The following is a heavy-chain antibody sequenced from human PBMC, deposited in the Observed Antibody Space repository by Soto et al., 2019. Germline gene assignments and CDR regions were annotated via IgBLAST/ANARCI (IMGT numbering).Heavy chain of an antibody. CDR1: GGSISSAGYS. J-gene: IGHJ6*02. CDR2: IYFGGST. Sequence: QLQLQESGSGLVKASQTLSLTCAVSGGSISSAGYSWNWIRQPPGKGLEWIGYIYFGGSTYYNPYLKIRVTIDRSDTQFSLTLYSVTAADTAVYYSARAEGAVPAADGMDVWGPGTTVTVSS. CDR3: ARAEGAVPAADGMDV. D-gene: IGHD2-2*01. V-gene: IGHV4-30-2*01.